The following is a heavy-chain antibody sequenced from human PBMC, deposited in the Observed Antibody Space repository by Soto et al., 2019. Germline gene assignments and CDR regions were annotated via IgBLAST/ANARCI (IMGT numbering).Heavy chain of an antibody. CDR1: GYTFTSYD. D-gene: IGHD3-3*01. CDR3: SHKANYDFWSGMGGYAFDI. CDR2: MNSNIGNT. J-gene: IGHJ3*02. Sequence: ASVKVSCKASGYTFTSYDINWVRQATGQGIDLMGLMNSNIGNTGYAQKFQGRVTMTSNTSISTAYMELSSLRSEDTAVYYCSHKANYDFWSGMGGYAFDIWGQGTMVTVSS. V-gene: IGHV1-8*01.